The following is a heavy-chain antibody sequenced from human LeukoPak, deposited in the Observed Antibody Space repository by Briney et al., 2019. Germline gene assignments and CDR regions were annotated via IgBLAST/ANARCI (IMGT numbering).Heavy chain of an antibody. V-gene: IGHV3-23*01. CDR2: ISGSGGST. CDR1: GFTFSSYA. J-gene: IGHJ4*02. Sequence: GGSLRLSCAASGFTFSSYAMSWVRQAPGKGLEWVSAISGSGGSTYYADSVKGRFTISRDNSKNTLYLQMNSLRAEDTAVYYCAKGYGILTGYYGWGLLDYWGQGTLVTVSS. CDR3: AKGYGILTGYYGWGLLDY. D-gene: IGHD3-9*01.